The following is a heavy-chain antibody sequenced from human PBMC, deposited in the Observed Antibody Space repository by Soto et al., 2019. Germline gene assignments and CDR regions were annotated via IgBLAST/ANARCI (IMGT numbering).Heavy chain of an antibody. CDR1: GGTFSSYA. CDR3: ARPVLMDTGMRYYYGMDV. CDR2: IIPMFGTA. V-gene: IGHV1-69*01. J-gene: IGHJ6*02. Sequence: QVQLVQSGAEVKKPGSSVKVSCKASGGTFSSYAMNWVRQAPGQGLEWMGGIIPMFGTADYAQKFQGRVTITADESTSTAYMEPSSLRSEDTAVYYCARPVLMDTGMRYYYGMDVWGQGTTVTVSS. D-gene: IGHD5-18*01.